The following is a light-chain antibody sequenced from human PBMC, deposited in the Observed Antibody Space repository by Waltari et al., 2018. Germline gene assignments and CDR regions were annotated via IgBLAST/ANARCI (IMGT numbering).Light chain of an antibody. CDR3: LQHDSFPWT. J-gene: IGKJ1*01. Sequence: DIQVTQSPSAMSASVGARVPITCRASQDISNYLAWFQQRPGKVPKRLIYGASRLQDGVPSRFSGSGSGTEFTLTISSLQPEDFATYYCLQHDSFPWTFGQGTKVEF. CDR2: GAS. CDR1: QDISNY. V-gene: IGKV1-17*03.